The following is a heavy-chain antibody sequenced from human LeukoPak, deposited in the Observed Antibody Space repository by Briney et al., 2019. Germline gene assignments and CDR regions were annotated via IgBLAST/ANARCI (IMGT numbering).Heavy chain of an antibody. J-gene: IGHJ4*02. CDR3: AKGDWLDY. Sequence: GGSLRLSCAASGFTFSSYAMSWVRQAPGKGLEWVLGISASGGSSYYADSVKGRFTISRDNSKNTLYLQMNSLRAEDTAVYYCAKGDWLDYWGQGTLVTVTS. V-gene: IGHV3-23*01. D-gene: IGHD3/OR15-3a*01. CDR1: GFTFSSYA. CDR2: ISASGGSS.